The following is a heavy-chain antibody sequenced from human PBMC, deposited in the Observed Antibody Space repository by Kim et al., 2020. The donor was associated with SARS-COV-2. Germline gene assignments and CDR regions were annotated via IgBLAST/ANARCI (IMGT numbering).Heavy chain of an antibody. V-gene: IGHV1-3*01. J-gene: IGHJ6*02. CDR1: GYTFTSYA. CDR3: AREVPRYGSGSPKVYYYYGMDV. Sequence: ASVKVSCKASGYTFTSYAMHWVRQAPGQRLEWMGWINAGNGNTKYSQKFQGRVTITRDTSASTAYMELSSLRSEDTAVYYCAREVPRYGSGSPKVYYYYGMDVWGQGTTVTVSS. CDR2: INAGNGNT. D-gene: IGHD3-10*01.